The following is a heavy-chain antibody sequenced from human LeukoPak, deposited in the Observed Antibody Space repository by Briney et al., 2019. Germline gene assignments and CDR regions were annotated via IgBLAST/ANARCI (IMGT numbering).Heavy chain of an antibody. CDR3: ARDSLMVRGAFDI. J-gene: IGHJ3*02. CDR2: IYYIGST. V-gene: IGHV4-31*03. D-gene: IGHD3-10*01. Sequence: PSETLSLTCTVSGGSISSGGYYWSWIRQHPGKGLEWIGYIYYIGSTYYNPSLKSRVTISVDTSKNQFSLKLSSVTAADTAVYYCARDSLMVRGAFDIWGQGTMVTVSS. CDR1: GGSISSGGYY.